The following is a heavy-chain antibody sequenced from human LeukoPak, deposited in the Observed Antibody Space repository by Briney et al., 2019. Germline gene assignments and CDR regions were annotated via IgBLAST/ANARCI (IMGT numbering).Heavy chain of an antibody. D-gene: IGHD5-24*01. CDR3: ARMATTWWFDP. CDR1: GGSFSGYY. CDR2: IYYSGST. V-gene: IGHV4-34*01. Sequence: SETLSLTCAVYGGSFSGYYWSWIRQPPGKGLEWIASIYYSGSTYYNPSLKSRVTISVDTSKSQFSLKLTSVTAADTAVYHCARMATTWWFDPWGQGTLVTVSS. J-gene: IGHJ5*02.